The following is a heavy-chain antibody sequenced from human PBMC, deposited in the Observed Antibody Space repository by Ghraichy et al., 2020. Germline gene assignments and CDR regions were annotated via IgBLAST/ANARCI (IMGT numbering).Heavy chain of an antibody. CDR3: ARGEIGDAFDI. CDR2: ISYDGSNK. D-gene: IGHD1-26*01. Sequence: GGSLRLSCAASGFTFSSYAMHWVRQAPGKGLEWVAVISYDGSNKYYADSVKGRFTISRDNSKNTLYLQMNSLRAEDTAVYYCARGEIGDAFDIWGQGTMVTVSS. V-gene: IGHV3-30*04. J-gene: IGHJ3*02. CDR1: GFTFSSYA.